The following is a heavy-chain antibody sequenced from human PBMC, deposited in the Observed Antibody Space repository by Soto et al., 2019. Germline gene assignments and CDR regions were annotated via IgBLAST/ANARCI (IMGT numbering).Heavy chain of an antibody. D-gene: IGHD2-2*01. Sequence: QVQLVQSGAEVKKPGSSVKVSCKASGGTFSSYPISWVRQAPGQGLEWMGRIIPILGIANYAQKLQGRVTITADKSTSTAYMELSSLRSEDTDVYYCERDCSSTSCYEPGDYYYMDVWGKGTTVTVSS. CDR2: IIPILGIA. CDR1: GGTFSSYP. J-gene: IGHJ6*03. V-gene: IGHV1-69*04. CDR3: ERDCSSTSCYEPGDYYYMDV.